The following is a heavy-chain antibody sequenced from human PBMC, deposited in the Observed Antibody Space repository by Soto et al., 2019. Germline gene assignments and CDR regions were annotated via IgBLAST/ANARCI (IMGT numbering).Heavy chain of an antibody. J-gene: IGHJ4*02. CDR2: ISVSGGRT. Sequence: GSLRLSCAASGFPFTSYGLSWVRQTPGKGPEWVSGISVSGGRTFYADSVKGRFTISRDNSKNALYLQMNILSVEDTAVYFCAYPPMGYWGQGTLVTVSS. V-gene: IGHV3-23*01. CDR3: AYPPMGY. CDR1: GFPFTSYG.